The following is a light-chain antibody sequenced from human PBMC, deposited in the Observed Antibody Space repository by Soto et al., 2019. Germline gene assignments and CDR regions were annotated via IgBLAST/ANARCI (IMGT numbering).Light chain of an antibody. CDR2: KGI. CDR3: CSSAPESTYV. V-gene: IGLV2-23*01. J-gene: IGLJ1*01. CDR1: SSDVGAYGS. Sequence: QSALAQPASVSGSPGQSITISCTGTSSDVGAYGSVSWYQQHPQAPQVIIYKGIQRPSGVSNRFSGSTSGNAASLTISGLQADDEADYFCCSSAPESTYVFGTGTKLTVL.